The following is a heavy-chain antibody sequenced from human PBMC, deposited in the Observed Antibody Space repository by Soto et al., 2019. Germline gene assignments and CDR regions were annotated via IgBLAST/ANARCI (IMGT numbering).Heavy chain of an antibody. CDR1: GYTFTSYD. D-gene: IGHD5-12*01. J-gene: IGHJ6*02. CDR3: ARDGRRWLQAKTNVGIYYGMDV. V-gene: IGHV1-8*01. Sequence: ASVKVSCKASGYTFTSYDINWVRQATGQGLEWMGWMNPNSGNTGYAQKFQGRVTITADESTSTAYMELSSLRSEDTAVYYCARDGRRWLQAKTNVGIYYGMDVWGQGTTVTVSS. CDR2: MNPNSGNT.